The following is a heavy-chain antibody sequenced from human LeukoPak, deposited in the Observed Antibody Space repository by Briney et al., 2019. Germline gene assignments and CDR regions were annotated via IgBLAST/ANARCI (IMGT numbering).Heavy chain of an antibody. D-gene: IGHD1-26*01. CDR3: ARDSGSFFQH. J-gene: IGHJ1*01. CDR1: GGTFSSYA. V-gene: IGHV1-69*04. Sequence: SVKVSCKASGGTFSSYAISWVRQAPGQGLEWMGRIIPILGIANYAQKLQGRVTMTTDTSTSTAYMELRSLRSDDTAVYYCARDSGSFFQHWGQGTLVTVSS. CDR2: IIPILGIA.